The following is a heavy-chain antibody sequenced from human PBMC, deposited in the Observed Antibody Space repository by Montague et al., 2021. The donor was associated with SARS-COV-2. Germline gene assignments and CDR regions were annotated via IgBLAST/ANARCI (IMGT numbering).Heavy chain of an antibody. D-gene: IGHD3-22*01. CDR3: ARFPTSYYYDSKAAPATPDAFDI. Sequence: SETLSLTCTVSGGSISSSGYYWGWIRQPPGKGLEWIGSIYYSGSTYYNPSLKSRVTISVDTSKNQFSLKLSSVTAADTDVYYCARFPTSYYYDSKAAPATPDAFDIWGQGTMVTVSS. CDR1: GGSISSSGYY. CDR2: IYYSGST. J-gene: IGHJ3*02. V-gene: IGHV4-39*01.